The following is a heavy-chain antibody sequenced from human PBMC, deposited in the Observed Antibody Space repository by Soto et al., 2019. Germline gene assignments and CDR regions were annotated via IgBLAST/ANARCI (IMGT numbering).Heavy chain of an antibody. D-gene: IGHD3-10*01. CDR3: AKCWQYYYGSGSSTFDY. J-gene: IGHJ4*02. Sequence: EVQLLESGGGLVQPGGSLRLSCAASGFTFSSYAMSWVRQAPGKGLEWVSAISGSGGSTYYADSVKGRFTISRDNSKNTLYLQMNSLRAEDTAVYYCAKCWQYYYGSGSSTFDYWGQGTLVTVSS. CDR1: GFTFSSYA. V-gene: IGHV3-23*01. CDR2: ISGSGGST.